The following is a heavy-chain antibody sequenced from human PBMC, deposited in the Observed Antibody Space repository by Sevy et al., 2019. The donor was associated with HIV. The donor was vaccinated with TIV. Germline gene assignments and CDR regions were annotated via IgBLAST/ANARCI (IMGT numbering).Heavy chain of an antibody. CDR1: GFTFSDYR. Sequence: GGSLRLSCAASGFTFSDYRMHWVRQAPGKGLEWVAVISYDGRNNKYNADSVKGRFTISRDNSKNTVYLQMNSLRAEDTAIYYCARDRGEILSSAFDYWGQGTLVIVSS. CDR3: ARDRGEILSSAFDY. D-gene: IGHD3-16*01. V-gene: IGHV3-30*04. CDR2: ISYDGRNNK. J-gene: IGHJ4*02.